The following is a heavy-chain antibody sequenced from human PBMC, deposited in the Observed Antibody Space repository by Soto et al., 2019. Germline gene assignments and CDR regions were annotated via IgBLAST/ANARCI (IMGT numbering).Heavy chain of an antibody. CDR2: IKQDGSEK. V-gene: IGHV3-7*03. D-gene: IGHD3-10*01. CDR3: AKAAVRGVIAYYFDY. Sequence: EVQLVESGGGLVQPGGSLRLSCAASGFTFSSYWMSWVRQAPGKGLEWVANIKQDGSEKYYVDSVKGRFTISRDNAKNSLYLQMNSLRAEDTAVYYCAKAAVRGVIAYYFDYWGQGTLVTVSS. J-gene: IGHJ4*02. CDR1: GFTFSSYW.